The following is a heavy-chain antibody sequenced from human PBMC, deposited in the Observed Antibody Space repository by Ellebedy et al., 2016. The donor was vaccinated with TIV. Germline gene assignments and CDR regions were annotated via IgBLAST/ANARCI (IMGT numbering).Heavy chain of an antibody. CDR3: AGRGYRVDYYGMDV. CDR2: ISRRGTTI. J-gene: IGHJ6*02. V-gene: IGHV3-48*03. D-gene: IGHD2-15*01. Sequence: GESLKISCAASGFTFSGYEMNWVRQAPGKGLEWVSHISRRGTTINYADSVKGRFTISRDNAKNSLYLQMHSLRAEDTAVYYCAGRGYRVDYYGMDVWGQGTTVTVSS. CDR1: GFTFSGYE.